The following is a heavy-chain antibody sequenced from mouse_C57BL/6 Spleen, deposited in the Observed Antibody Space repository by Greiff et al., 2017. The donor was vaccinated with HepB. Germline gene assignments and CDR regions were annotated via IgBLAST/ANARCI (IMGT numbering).Heavy chain of an antibody. D-gene: IGHD1-1*01. Sequence: LVESVAELVRPGASVKLSCTASGFNIKNTYMHWVKQRPEQGLEWIGRIDPANGNTKYAPKFQGKATITADTSSNTAYLQLSSLTSEDTAIYYCARNGYYYGSSSYYAMDYWGQGASVTVSS. CDR2: IDPANGNT. V-gene: IGHV14-3*01. CDR3: ARNGYYYGSSSYYAMDY. CDR1: GFNIKNTY. J-gene: IGHJ4*01.